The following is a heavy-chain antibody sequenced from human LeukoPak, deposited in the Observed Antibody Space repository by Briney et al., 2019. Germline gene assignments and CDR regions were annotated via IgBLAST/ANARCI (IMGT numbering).Heavy chain of an antibody. V-gene: IGHV1-46*01. CDR2: INPSGGST. CDR1: GYTSTSYY. CDR3: ARAAVAAAGYDY. Sequence: ASVKVSCKASGYTSTSYYMHWVRQAPGQGLEWMGIINPSGGSTSYAQKFQGRVTMTRDTSTSTVYMELSSLRSEDTAVYYCARAAVAAAGYDYWGQGTLVTVSS. D-gene: IGHD6-13*01. J-gene: IGHJ4*02.